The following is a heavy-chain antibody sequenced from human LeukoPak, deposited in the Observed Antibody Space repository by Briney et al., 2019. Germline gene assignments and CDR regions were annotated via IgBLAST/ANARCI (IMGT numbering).Heavy chain of an antibody. CDR2: IYYSGST. V-gene: IGHV4-59*01. Sequence: SETLSLTCTVSGGSISSYYWSWIRQPPGKGLEWIGYIYYSGSTNYNPSLKSRVTISVDTSKSQFSLKLSSVTAADTAVYYCARMYSSTIPPGYWGQGTLVTVSS. CDR3: ARMYSSTIPPGY. D-gene: IGHD6-13*01. J-gene: IGHJ4*02. CDR1: GGSISSYY.